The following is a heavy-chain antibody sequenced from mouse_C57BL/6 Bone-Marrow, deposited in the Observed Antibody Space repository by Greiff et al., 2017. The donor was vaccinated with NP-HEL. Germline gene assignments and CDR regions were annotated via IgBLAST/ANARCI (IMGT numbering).Heavy chain of an antibody. CDR3: ASPSNCDAMDY. CDR1: GFSLTSYG. Sequence: VKLVESGPGLVQPSQSLSITCTASGFSLTSYGVHWVRQSPGKGLEWLGVIWRGGSTDYNAAFISRLSISTDNSKDQVFFTMNSLQADETAIYYCASPSNCDAMDYWGQGTSVTVSS. V-gene: IGHV2-2*01. CDR2: IWRGGST. D-gene: IGHD2-5*01. J-gene: IGHJ4*01.